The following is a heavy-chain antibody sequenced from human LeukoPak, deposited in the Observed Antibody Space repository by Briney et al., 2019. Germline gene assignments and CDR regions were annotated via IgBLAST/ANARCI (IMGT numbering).Heavy chain of an antibody. D-gene: IGHD7-27*01. CDR1: GGFISSNSYY. CDR2: IYYTGT. CDR3: ASRKLGNDY. J-gene: IGHJ4*02. V-gene: IGHV4-61*05. Sequence: SETLSLTCTVSGGFISSNSYYWGWIRQPPGKGLEWIGYIYYTGTSYNPSLKSRVTISADTSKNQFSLKLISVTAADTAVYYCASRKLGNDYWGQGTLVTVSS.